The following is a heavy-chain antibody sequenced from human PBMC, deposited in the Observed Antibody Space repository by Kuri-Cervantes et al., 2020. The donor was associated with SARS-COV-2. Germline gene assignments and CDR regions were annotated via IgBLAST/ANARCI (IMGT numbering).Heavy chain of an antibody. V-gene: IGHV3-23*01. J-gene: IGHJ4*02. Sequence: GESLKISCVASGFSSSDYAMSWVRQTPGKGLEWVSAISRSGTYYADSVKGRFTISRDNSKNTLYLQMNSLRAEDTAVYYCAKVSDSMTTVTTLGVWGQGTLVTVSS. CDR1: GFSSSDYA. CDR2: ISRSGT. D-gene: IGHD4-17*01. CDR3: AKVSDSMTTVTTLGV.